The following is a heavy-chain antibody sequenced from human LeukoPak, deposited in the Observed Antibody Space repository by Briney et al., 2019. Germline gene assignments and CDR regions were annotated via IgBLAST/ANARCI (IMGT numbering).Heavy chain of an antibody. CDR2: IEADGTQK. CDR1: GFTFKHYW. Sequence: GGSLRLSCVASGFTFKHYWMSWVRQAPGKGLEWVANIEADGTQKYYVDSVKGRFTVSRDNARNSLYLQMSSLGVEDTAVYYCARDPAAWDYWGQGTLVTVSS. D-gene: IGHD6-13*01. CDR3: ARDPAAWDY. V-gene: IGHV3-7*04. J-gene: IGHJ4*02.